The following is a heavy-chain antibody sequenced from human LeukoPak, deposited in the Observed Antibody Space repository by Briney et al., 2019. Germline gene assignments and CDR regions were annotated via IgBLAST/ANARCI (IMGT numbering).Heavy chain of an antibody. J-gene: IGHJ4*02. Sequence: GGSLRLSCAASGFTFSSYWMSWVRQAPGKGLEWVANIKQDGSEKYYVDSVKGRFTISRDNAKNSLYLQMNSLRAEDTAVYYWWEGKGSLGYFDYWGQGTLVTVSS. D-gene: IGHD3-10*01. CDR3: WEGKGSLGYFDY. CDR1: GFTFSSYW. CDR2: IKQDGSEK. V-gene: IGHV3-7*01.